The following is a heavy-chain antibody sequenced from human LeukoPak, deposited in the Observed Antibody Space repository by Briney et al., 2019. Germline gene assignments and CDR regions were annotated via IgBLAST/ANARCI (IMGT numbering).Heavy chain of an antibody. D-gene: IGHD3-22*01. CDR1: GFTFSSYW. Sequence: PGGSLRLSCAASGFTFSSYWMGWVRQAPGKGLEWVANIKQDGTEKYYVDSVKGRFTISRDNAKNSLYLQMNSLRAEDTAVYFCAYLDSSGYYYGRLRYWGQGTPVTVSS. J-gene: IGHJ4*02. CDR3: AYLDSSGYYYGRLRY. V-gene: IGHV3-7*03. CDR2: IKQDGTEK.